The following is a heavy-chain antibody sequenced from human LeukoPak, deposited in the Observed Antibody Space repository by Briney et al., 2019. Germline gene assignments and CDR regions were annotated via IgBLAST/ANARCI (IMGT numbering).Heavy chain of an antibody. D-gene: IGHD4-11*01. CDR2: INHSGST. V-gene: IGHV4-39*07. CDR1: GDSISTSNSY. Sequence: SETLSLTCTVSGDSISTSNSYWSWIRQPPGKGLEWIGEINHSGSTNYNPSLKSRVTISVDTSKNQFSLKLSSVTAADTAVYYCARGNSNRRFDYWGQGTLVTVSS. CDR3: ARGNSNRRFDY. J-gene: IGHJ4*02.